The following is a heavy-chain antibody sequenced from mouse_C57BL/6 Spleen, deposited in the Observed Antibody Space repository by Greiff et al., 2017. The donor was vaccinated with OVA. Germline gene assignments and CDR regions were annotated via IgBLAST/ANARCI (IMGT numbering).Heavy chain of an antibody. CDR2: ISSGSSTI. J-gene: IGHJ4*01. CDR3: ARRTRGYYYAMDY. V-gene: IGHV5-17*01. Sequence: EVKVVESGGGLVKPGGSLKLSCAASGFTFSDYGMHWVRQAPEKGLEWVAYISSGSSTIYYADTVKGRFTISRDNAKNTLFLQMTSLRSEDTAMYYCARRTRGYYYAMDYWGQGTSVTVSS. CDR1: GFTFSDYG.